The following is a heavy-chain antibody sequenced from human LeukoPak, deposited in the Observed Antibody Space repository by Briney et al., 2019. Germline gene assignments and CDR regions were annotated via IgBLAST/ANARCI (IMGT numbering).Heavy chain of an antibody. J-gene: IGHJ4*02. CDR1: GFTFSSYG. D-gene: IGHD5-12*01. CDR2: ISYDGSNK. Sequence: PGGSLRLSCAASGFTFSSYGMHWVRQAPGKGLEGVAVISYDGSNKYYADSVKGRFTISRDNSKNTLYLQMNSLRAEDTAVYYCAKRSGYDSSFDYWGQGTLVTVSS. CDR3: AKRSGYDSSFDY. V-gene: IGHV3-30*18.